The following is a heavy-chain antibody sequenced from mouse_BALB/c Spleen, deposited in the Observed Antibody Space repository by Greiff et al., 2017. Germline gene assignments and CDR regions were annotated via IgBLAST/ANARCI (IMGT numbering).Heavy chain of an antibody. CDR2: ISYAGSN. CDR1: GYSITSGYY. CDR3: ATTAPYFDC. J-gene: IGHJ2*01. V-gene: IGHV3-6*02. Sequence: EVQLQESGPGLVKPSQSLSLTCSVTGYSITSGYYWNWIRQFPGNKLEWMGYISYAGSNNYNPSLKNRISITRDTSKNQFFLKLNSVTTEDTATDYCATTAPYFDCWGQGTTRTVSA. D-gene: IGHD1-2*01.